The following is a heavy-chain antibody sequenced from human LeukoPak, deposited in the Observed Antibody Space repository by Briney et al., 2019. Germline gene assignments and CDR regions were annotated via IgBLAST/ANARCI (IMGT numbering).Heavy chain of an antibody. CDR3: AKGRYYCSSTSCYGGDWFDP. J-gene: IGHJ5*02. V-gene: IGHV3-30-3*01. CDR1: GFTFSNYP. CDR2: ISYDGSKI. D-gene: IGHD2-2*01. Sequence: PGGSLRLSCAASGFTFSNYPLHWVRQAPGKGLEWVTLISYDGSKIYYADSVKGRFTISRDNSKNTLYLQMNSLRAEDTAVYYCAKGRYYCSSTSCYGGDWFDPWGQGTLVTVSS.